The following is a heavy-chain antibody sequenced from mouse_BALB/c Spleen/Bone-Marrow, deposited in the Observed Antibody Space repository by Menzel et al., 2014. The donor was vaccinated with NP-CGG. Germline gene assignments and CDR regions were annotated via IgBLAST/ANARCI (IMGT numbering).Heavy chain of an antibody. CDR3: ARPYDFGAWFAY. V-gene: IGHV5-6*01. CDR2: ISSGGSYT. D-gene: IGHD2-4*01. CDR1: GFTFSSYG. J-gene: IGHJ3*01. Sequence: VQLKQSGGDLVKPGGSLKLSCAASGFTFSSYGMSWVRQTPDKRVEWVATISSGGSYTYYPDSVMGRFTISRDNAKNALCLQMSSLKSEDTAMYYCARPYDFGAWFAYWGQGTLVTVSA.